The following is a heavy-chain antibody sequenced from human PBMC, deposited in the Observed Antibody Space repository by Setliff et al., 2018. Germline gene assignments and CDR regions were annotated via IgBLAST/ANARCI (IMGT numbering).Heavy chain of an antibody. CDR3: ARRWNFGPYGSGIHDGFDM. J-gene: IGHJ3*02. CDR2: INHYGST. CDR1: DGSFSDYY. Sequence: LSLTCVVYDGSFSDYYWSWIRQPPGKGLEWIGEINHYGSTKYKSSLKSRVTISVDTPKNQFSLKLNSVTAADTAVYYCARRWNFGPYGSGIHDGFDMWGEGTMVTVSS. V-gene: IGHV4-34*01. D-gene: IGHD3-10*01.